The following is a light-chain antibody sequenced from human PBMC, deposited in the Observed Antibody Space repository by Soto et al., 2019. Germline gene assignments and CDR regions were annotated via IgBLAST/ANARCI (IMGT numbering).Light chain of an antibody. CDR1: SSDVGGYNY. V-gene: IGLV2-11*01. J-gene: IGLJ1*01. Sequence: QSVLTQLRSVSGSPGQSVTISCTGTSSDVGGYNYVSWYQQHPGKAPKLIIYDVSTRPSGVPDRFSGSKSANTASLTISGLQAEDEAYYYCCSYAGSYTSGFGSGT. CDR2: DVS. CDR3: CSYAGSYTSG.